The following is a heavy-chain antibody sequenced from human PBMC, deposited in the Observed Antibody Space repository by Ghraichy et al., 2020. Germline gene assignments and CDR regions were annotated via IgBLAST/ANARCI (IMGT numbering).Heavy chain of an antibody. Sequence: GGSLRLSCAASGFTFSSFGMSWVRQAPGKGLEWVSTIGSRGDRTYYADSVKGRFTISRDNSKNTLYLQMNSLRAEDTAVYYCANVAIGSCSSTSCYHWGRGTLVTVSS. CDR3: ANVAIGSCSSTSCYH. D-gene: IGHD2-2*01. V-gene: IGHV3-23*01. J-gene: IGHJ5*02. CDR2: IGSRGDRT. CDR1: GFTFSSFG.